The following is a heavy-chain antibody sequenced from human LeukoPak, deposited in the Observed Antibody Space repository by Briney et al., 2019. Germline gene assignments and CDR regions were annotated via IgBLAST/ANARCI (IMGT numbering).Heavy chain of an antibody. V-gene: IGHV3-23*01. D-gene: IGHD2-2*01. J-gene: IGHJ4*02. Sequence: PGGSLRLSCAASGFTFSSCAISSGRQAPGKGLEWVSAISGSGGRSYYADSVKGRFTISRDNSKNTLYLQMNSLRAEDTAVYSCARHPEPGYCSSTSCHESYFDYWGQGTLVTVSS. CDR2: ISGSGGRS. CDR1: GFTFSSCA. CDR3: ARHPEPGYCSSTSCHESYFDY.